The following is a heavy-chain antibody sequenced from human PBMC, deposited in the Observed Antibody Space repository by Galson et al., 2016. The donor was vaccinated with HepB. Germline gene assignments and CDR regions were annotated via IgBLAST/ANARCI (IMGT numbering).Heavy chain of an antibody. V-gene: IGHV3-30*03. CDR2: ISHDGTNH. D-gene: IGHD1-1*01. Sequence: SLRLSCAASGFTFSSYAMHWVRQAPGKGLEWVALISHDGTNHYYADFVEGLFTISRDDSKNTLSLQMNSLRTDDTAIYYSVKAEANRHRNPYNQWFASWGQGALVTVSS. J-gene: IGHJ5*01. CDR1: GFTFSSYA. CDR3: VKAEANRHRNPYNQWFAS.